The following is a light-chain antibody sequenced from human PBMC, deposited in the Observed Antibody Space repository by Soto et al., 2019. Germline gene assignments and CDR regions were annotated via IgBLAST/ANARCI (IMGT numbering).Light chain of an antibody. CDR1: QSVSIK. CDR2: DTS. J-gene: IGKJ5*01. Sequence: VLTQSPGTLSWSAGERATLSCRASQSVSIKLAWYQQKPGQAPRLLIYDTSTRATGIPARFSGSGSGTEFTLTISSLQSEDFAVYYCQQYNNWPPITFGQGTRLEIK. CDR3: QQYNNWPPIT. V-gene: IGKV3-15*01.